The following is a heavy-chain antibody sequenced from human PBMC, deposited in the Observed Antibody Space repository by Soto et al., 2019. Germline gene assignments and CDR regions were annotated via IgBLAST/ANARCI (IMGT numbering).Heavy chain of an antibody. CDR1: GFTFSSYA. D-gene: IGHD6-19*01. CDR3: APLDSSGWSLDY. J-gene: IGHJ4*02. CDR2: ISGSGGST. Sequence: GGSLRLSCAASGFTFSSYAMSWVRQAPGKGLEWVSAISGSGGSTYYADSVKGRFTISRDNSKNTLYLQMNSLRAEDTAVYYCAPLDSSGWSLDYWGQGTLVTVSS. V-gene: IGHV3-23*01.